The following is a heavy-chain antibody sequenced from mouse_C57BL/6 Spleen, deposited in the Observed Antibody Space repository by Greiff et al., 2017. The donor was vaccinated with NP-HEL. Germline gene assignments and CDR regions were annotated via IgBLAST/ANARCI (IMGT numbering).Heavy chain of an antibody. V-gene: IGHV7-3*01. Sequence: EVQLQESGGGLVQPGGSLSLSCAASGFTFTDYYMSWVRQPPGKALEWLGFIRNKANGYTTEYSASVKGRFTISRDNSQSILYLQMNALRAEDSATYYCARFIRLRGFDYWGQGTTLTVSS. CDR3: ARFIRLRGFDY. CDR2: IRNKANGYTT. CDR1: GFTFTDYY. J-gene: IGHJ2*01. D-gene: IGHD2-4*01.